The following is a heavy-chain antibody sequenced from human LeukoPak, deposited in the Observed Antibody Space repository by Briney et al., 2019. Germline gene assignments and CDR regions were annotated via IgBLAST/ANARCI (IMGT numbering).Heavy chain of an antibody. CDR2: INYRGSA. V-gene: IGHV4-31*03. CDR3: ARDTVPGDSFDI. CDR1: GGSISSGAFY. Sequence: PSQTLSLTCTVSGGSISSGAFYWNWIRQHPGKGLEWIGYINYRGSAYYNPSLKSRVTISVDTSKNQFSLKLTSVTAADTAVYYCARDTVPGDSFDIWGQGTMVTVSS. J-gene: IGHJ3*02.